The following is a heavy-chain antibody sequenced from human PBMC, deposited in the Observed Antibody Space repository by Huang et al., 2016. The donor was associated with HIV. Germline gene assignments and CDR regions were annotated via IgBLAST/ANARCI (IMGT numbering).Heavy chain of an antibody. D-gene: IGHD2-21*02. CDR2: VNHRGLS. CDR1: GGSLGDYY. J-gene: IGHJ4*02. V-gene: IGHV4-34*02. Sequence: QVQLQQWGAGLLKPSGVLSLKCAVYGGSLGDYYWTWIRQSPGKGLEWIGEVNHRGLSTYHPSLRSRVTMSVDMSKNQFSLNLTSLTVADTAVYYCARPRMTATSSDSTWSFFDSWGQGTLVIVSS. CDR3: ARPRMTATSSDSTWSFFDS.